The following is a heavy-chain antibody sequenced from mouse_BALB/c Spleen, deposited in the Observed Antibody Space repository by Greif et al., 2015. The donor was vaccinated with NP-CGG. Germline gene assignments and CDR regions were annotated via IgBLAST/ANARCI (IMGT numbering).Heavy chain of an antibody. D-gene: IGHD1-3*01. Sequence: VQLQQPGAELVKPGASVKLSCKASGYTFTSYWVRWVKQRPGQGLEWIGEIDPSDSYTNYNQKFKGKATLTVDKSSSTASMQLSSMTTEDSAVYACAREDNPGYAMDFRGQGSSVDVSA. CDR3: AREDNPGYAMDF. V-gene: IGHV1-69*02. J-gene: IGHJ4*01. CDR1: GYTFTSYW. CDR2: IDPSDSYT.